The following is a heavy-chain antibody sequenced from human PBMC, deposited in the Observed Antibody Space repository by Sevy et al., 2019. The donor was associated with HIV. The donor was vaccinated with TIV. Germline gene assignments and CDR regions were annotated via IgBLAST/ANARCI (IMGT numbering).Heavy chain of an antibody. D-gene: IGHD3-10*01. V-gene: IGHV3-30*18. J-gene: IGHJ6*02. Sequence: GGSLRLSCAASGFTFSSYGMHWVRQAPGKGLEWVAVISYDGSNKYYADSVKGRFTISSDNSKNTLYLQMNSLRAEATAVYYCSKDMSGSGPQIYDYYYYGMDVWGQGTTVTVSS. CDR2: ISYDGSNK. CDR1: GFTFSSYG. CDR3: SKDMSGSGPQIYDYYYYGMDV.